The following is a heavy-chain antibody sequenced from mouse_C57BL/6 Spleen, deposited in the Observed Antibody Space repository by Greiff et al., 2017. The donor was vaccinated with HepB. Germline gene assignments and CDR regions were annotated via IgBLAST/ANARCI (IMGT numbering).Heavy chain of an antibody. D-gene: IGHD1-1*01. V-gene: IGHV5-9-1*02. Sequence: EVKLMESGEGLVKPGGSLKLSCAASGFTFSSYAMSWVRQTPEKRLEWVAYISSGGDYIYYADTVKGRLTISRDNARNTLYLQMSSLKSEDTAMYYCTRDHDYGTFDYWGQGTTLTVSS. J-gene: IGHJ2*01. CDR1: GFTFSSYA. CDR3: TRDHDYGTFDY. CDR2: ISSGGDYI.